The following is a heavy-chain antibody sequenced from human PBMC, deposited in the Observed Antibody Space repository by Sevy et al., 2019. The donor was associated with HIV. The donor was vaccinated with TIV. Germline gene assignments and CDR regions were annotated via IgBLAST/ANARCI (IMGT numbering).Heavy chain of an antibody. Sequence: GGPLRLSCAASGFTFEDYAIHWVRQAPGKGLEWVSGLSWNSGSIDYADSVKGRFTISRDNAKNSLYLQMNSLRVEDTALYYCAKGAGQWLGDAFDVWGQGTMVTVSS. CDR2: LSWNSGSI. J-gene: IGHJ3*01. D-gene: IGHD6-19*01. V-gene: IGHV3-9*01. CDR3: AKGAGQWLGDAFDV. CDR1: GFTFEDYA.